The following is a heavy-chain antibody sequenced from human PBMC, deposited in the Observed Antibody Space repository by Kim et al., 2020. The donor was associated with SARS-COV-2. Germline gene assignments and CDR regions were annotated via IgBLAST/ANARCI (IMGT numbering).Heavy chain of an antibody. CDR3: ARQGRDSGD. D-gene: IGHD3-10*01. Sequence: SGIRYGDAVKGRVTIYRANAKNTLYLQMNSLRAEDTAVYYCARQGRDSGDWGQGTLVTVSS. J-gene: IGHJ4*02. V-gene: IGHV3-74*01. CDR2: SGI.